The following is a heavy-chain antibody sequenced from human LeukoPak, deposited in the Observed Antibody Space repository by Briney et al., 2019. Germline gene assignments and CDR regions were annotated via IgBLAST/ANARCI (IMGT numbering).Heavy chain of an antibody. D-gene: IGHD6-13*01. J-gene: IGHJ4*02. V-gene: IGHV3-33*01. CDR1: GFTFSSYG. CDR2: IWYDGSNK. Sequence: GGSLRLSCAASGFTFSSYGMHWVRQAPGKGLEWVAVIWYDGSNKYYADSVKGRFTISRDNSKNTLYLQMNSLRAEDTAVYYCARDRAGYIAAAGTIDYWGQGTLVTVSS. CDR3: ARDRAGYIAAAGTIDY.